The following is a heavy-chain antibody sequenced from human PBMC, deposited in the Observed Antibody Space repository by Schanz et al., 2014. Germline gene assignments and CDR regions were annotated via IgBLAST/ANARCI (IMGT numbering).Heavy chain of an antibody. CDR3: AKGMGYCSGGTCYDYYYYGLDV. CDR2: IDGKSTTV. CDR1: GFTFRDYY. D-gene: IGHD2-15*01. V-gene: IGHV3-11*04. Sequence: VQLVESGGGVVQPGRSLRLSCAASGFTFRDYYMSWIRQAPGKGLEWVSYIDGKSTTVYYADSVKGRVTISRDNAKNSLYLQMNTLRAEDTAVFYCAKGMGYCSGGTCYDYYYYGLDVWGQGPRSPSP. J-gene: IGHJ6*02.